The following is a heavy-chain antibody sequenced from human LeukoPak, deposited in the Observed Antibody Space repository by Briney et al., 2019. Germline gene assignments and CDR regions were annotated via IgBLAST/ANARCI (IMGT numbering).Heavy chain of an antibody. J-gene: IGHJ4*02. V-gene: IGHV3-74*01. CDR3: ATLPNYSYGHPYYFDS. CDR2: INSDGINT. Sequence: GGSLRLSCAASGFTFSNYWMHWVRQAPGKGLVWVSRINSDGINTSYADSVKGRSTISRDNAKNLLYLQMNSLRAEDTAVYYCATLPNYSYGHPYYFDSWGQGTLVTVSS. CDR1: GFTFSNYW. D-gene: IGHD5-18*01.